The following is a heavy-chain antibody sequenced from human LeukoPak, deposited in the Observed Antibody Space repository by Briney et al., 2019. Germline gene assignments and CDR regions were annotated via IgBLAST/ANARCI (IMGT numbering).Heavy chain of an antibody. CDR1: GGTFSSYA. V-gene: IGHV1-69*04. CDR2: IIPILGIA. CDR3: ARATYCGGDCITYGMDV. J-gene: IGHJ6*02. Sequence: ASVKVSCKASGGTFSSYAISWVRQAPGQGLEWMGRIIPILGIANYAQKLQGRVTMTTDTSTSTAYMELRSLRSDDTAVYYCARATYCGGDCITYGMDVWGQGTTVTVSS. D-gene: IGHD2-21*02.